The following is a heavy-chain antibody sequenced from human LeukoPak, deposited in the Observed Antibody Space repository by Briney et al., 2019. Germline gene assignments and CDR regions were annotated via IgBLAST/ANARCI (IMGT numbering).Heavy chain of an antibody. Sequence: GGSLRLSCAASGFTVSSSFIYWVRRAPGKGLEWVSFIHRDDKTYYADSVKGRFTMSRDSPKNTLYLQMNSLEADDTAVYYCAREVISTPSYFDYWGQGILVTVSS. CDR3: AREVISTPSYFDY. CDR2: IHRDDKT. J-gene: IGHJ4*02. D-gene: IGHD2-2*01. V-gene: IGHV3-53*01. CDR1: GFTVSSSF.